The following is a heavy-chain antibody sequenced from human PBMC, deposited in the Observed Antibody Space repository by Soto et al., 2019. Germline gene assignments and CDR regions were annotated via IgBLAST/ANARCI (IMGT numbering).Heavy chain of an antibody. CDR1: GGSFSGYY. V-gene: IGHV4-34*01. CDR2: INHSGST. D-gene: IGHD6-6*01. Sequence: PSETLSLTCAVYGGSFSGYYWSWIRQPPGKGLEWIGEINHSGSTNYNPSLKSRVTISVDTSKNQFSLKLSSVTAADTAVYYCARGGNGIADRLRYYYGMDVWGQGTTVTVSS. CDR3: ARGGNGIADRLRYYYGMDV. J-gene: IGHJ6*02.